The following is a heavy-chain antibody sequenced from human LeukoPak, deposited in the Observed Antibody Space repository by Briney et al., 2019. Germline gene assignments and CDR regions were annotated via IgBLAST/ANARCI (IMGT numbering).Heavy chain of an antibody. Sequence: ASVKVSFKASGYTFTGYYMHWVRQAPGQGLEWMGWINPNSGGTNYAQKFQGRVTMTRDTSISTAYMELSRLRSDDTAVYYCARDRFKVTSIFGVPHGWFDPWGQGTLVTVSS. D-gene: IGHD3-3*01. V-gene: IGHV1-2*02. J-gene: IGHJ5*02. CDR3: ARDRFKVTSIFGVPHGWFDP. CDR1: GYTFTGYY. CDR2: INPNSGGT.